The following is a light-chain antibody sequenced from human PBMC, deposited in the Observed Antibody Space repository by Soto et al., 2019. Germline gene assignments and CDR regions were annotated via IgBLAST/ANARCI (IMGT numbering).Light chain of an antibody. Sequence: EIVLTQSPCTLSLSPGERATLSCRASQSVGGSYLAWYQQKLGQAPRLLIYGASSRATGIPDRFSGSGSGTDFSLTISGLEPEDFAVYYCQQYSKSPTWTFGQGTKVE. J-gene: IGKJ1*01. CDR2: GAS. V-gene: IGKV3-20*01. CDR1: QSVGGSY. CDR3: QQYSKSPTWT.